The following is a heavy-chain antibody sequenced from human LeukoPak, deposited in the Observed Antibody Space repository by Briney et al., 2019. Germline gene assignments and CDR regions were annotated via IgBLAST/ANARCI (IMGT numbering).Heavy chain of an antibody. D-gene: IGHD6-6*01. CDR1: GGSISSYY. CDR3: ATLSSSSPLATARRDY. CDR2: IYYSGST. Sequence: SETLSLTCTVSGGSISSYYWSWIRQPPGKGLEWIGYIYYSGSTNYNPSLKSRVTISVDTSKNQFSLKLSSVTAADTAVYYCATLSSSSPLATARRDYWGQGTLVTVSS. J-gene: IGHJ4*02. V-gene: IGHV4-59*01.